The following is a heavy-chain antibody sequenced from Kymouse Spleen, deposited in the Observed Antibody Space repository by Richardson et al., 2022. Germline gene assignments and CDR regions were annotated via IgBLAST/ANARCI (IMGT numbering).Heavy chain of an antibody. J-gene: IGHJ4*02. CDR2: ISWNSGSI. CDR1: GFTFDDYA. D-gene: IGHD5-18,IGHD5-18*01. CDR3: AKDIGYSYGYDYFDY. Sequence: EVQLVESGGGLVQPGRSLRLSCAASGFTFDDYAMHWVRQAPGKGLEWVSGISWNSGSIGYADSVKGRFTISRDNAKNSLYLQMNSLRAEDTALYYCAKDIGYSYGYDYFDYWGQGTLVTVSS. V-gene: IGHV3-9*01.